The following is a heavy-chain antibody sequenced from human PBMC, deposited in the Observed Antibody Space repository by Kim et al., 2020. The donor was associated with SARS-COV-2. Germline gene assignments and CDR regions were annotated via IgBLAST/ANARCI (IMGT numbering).Heavy chain of an antibody. CDR1: GYTFSDYY. CDR3: ARSYYGSGSSDY. J-gene: IGHJ4*02. Sequence: ASVKVSCKASGYTFSDYYMHWVRQAPGQGLEWMGWINPHSGGTNSPQKFQGRVTMTGDTSISTAYMELSGLRSDDTAVYYCARSYYGSGSSDYWGQGTLVTVSS. V-gene: IGHV1-2*02. CDR2: INPHSGGT. D-gene: IGHD3-10*01.